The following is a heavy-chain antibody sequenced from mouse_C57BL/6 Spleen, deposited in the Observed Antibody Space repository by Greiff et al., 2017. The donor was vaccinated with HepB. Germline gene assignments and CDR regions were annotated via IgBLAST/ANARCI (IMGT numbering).Heavy chain of an antibody. D-gene: IGHD2-5*01. Sequence: EVKLMESGGGLVQPGGSLKLSCAASGFTFSDYYMYWVRQTPEKRLEWVAYISNGGGSTYYPDTVKGRFTISRDNAKNTLYLQMSRLKSEDTAMYYCARRKYYSNYLWYFDVWGTGTTVTVSS. CDR2: ISNGGGST. J-gene: IGHJ1*03. CDR3: ARRKYYSNYLWYFDV. V-gene: IGHV5-12*01. CDR1: GFTFSDYY.